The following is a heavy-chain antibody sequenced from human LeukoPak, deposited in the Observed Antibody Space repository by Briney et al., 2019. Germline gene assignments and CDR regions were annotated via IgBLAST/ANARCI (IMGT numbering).Heavy chain of an antibody. CDR1: GFIFSNYW. CDR3: ARDWGSTGYDLYDS. V-gene: IGHV3-7*01. J-gene: IGHJ4*02. Sequence: GGSLRLSCAASGFIFSNYWMTWVRQASGKGLEWVAHIRQDGSERHYVDSAKDRFTISRDNAKNSLDLQMDSLRAEDTAVYYCARDWGSTGYDLYDSWGQGTLVTVSS. CDR2: IRQDGSER. D-gene: IGHD5-12*01.